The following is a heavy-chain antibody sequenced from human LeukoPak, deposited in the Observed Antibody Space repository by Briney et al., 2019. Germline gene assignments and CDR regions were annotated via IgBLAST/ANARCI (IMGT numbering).Heavy chain of an antibody. Sequence: SETLSLTCTVSGGSISSYYWSWIRHPPGKGLEWIGYIYYSGSTNYNPSLKSRVTISVDTSKNQFSLKLSSVTAADTAVYYCAREHSGDYFHHWGQGTLVTVSS. D-gene: IGHD4-17*01. V-gene: IGHV4-59*01. J-gene: IGHJ4*02. CDR1: GGSISSYY. CDR3: AREHSGDYFHH. CDR2: IYYSGST.